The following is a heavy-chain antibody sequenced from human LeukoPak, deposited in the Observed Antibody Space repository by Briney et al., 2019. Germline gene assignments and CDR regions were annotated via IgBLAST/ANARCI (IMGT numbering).Heavy chain of an antibody. CDR1: GGSISSYY. CDR3: ARKAIHTDHAFDI. Sequence: SETLSLTCTVSGGSISSYYWSWIRQPPGKGLEWIGYIYYSGSTNYNPSLKSRVTISVDTSKNQFSLKLSSVTAADTAVYYCARKAIHTDHAFDIWGQGTMVTVSS. CDR2: IYYSGST. V-gene: IGHV4-59*01. J-gene: IGHJ3*02. D-gene: IGHD3-3*01.